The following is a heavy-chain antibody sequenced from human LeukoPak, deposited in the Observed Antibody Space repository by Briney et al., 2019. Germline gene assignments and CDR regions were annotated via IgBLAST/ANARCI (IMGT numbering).Heavy chain of an antibody. Sequence: PSETLSLTCTVSGGSISSSSYYWGWIRQPPGKGLEWIGSIYYSGSTYYNPSLKSRVTISVDTSKNQFSLKLSSVTAEDTAVYYCARDSGGYFDRNHFGYWGQGTLVTVSS. D-gene: IGHD3-9*01. J-gene: IGHJ4*02. CDR2: IYYSGST. CDR3: ARDSGGYFDRNHFGY. CDR1: GGSISSSSYY. V-gene: IGHV4-39*07.